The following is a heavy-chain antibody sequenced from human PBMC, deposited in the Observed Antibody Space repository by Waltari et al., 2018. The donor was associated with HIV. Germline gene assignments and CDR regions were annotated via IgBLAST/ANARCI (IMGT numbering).Heavy chain of an antibody. CDR1: GASINSDNYY. CDR2: VYYRGGT. J-gene: IGHJ2*01. Sequence: QVQLQESGPGLVKPSQTLSLTCNVSGASINSDNYYWARIRQHPERGLECIGFVYYRGGTFSNPSFKSRATISVDTSKNQFSLKLTSRTAADTAVYYCARVLYWYFDLWGRGTLVTVSS. CDR3: ARVLYWYFDL. V-gene: IGHV4-31*02.